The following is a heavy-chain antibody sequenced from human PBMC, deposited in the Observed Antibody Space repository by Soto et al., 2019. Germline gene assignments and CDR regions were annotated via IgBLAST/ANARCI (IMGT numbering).Heavy chain of an antibody. D-gene: IGHD3-3*01. CDR1: GFSLSTSGVG. V-gene: IGHV2-5*01. Sequence: QITLKESGPTLVKPTQTLTLTCTFSGFSLSTSGVGVGWIRQPPGKALEWLALIYWNDDKRYSPSLKSRLTITKDTSKNQVVLTMTNMDPVDTATYYCARTYYDFWSGYYSNYYYYGMDVWGQGTTVTVSS. CDR3: ARTYYDFWSGYYSNYYYYGMDV. J-gene: IGHJ6*02. CDR2: IYWNDDK.